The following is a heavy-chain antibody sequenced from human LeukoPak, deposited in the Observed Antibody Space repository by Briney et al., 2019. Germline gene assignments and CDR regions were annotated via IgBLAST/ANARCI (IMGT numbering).Heavy chain of an antibody. D-gene: IGHD2-2*01. CDR2: ISIDGNGK. Sequence: PGGALRLSCVPSTFTFSKSVMHWVGQAPGKGLEGVSGISIDGNGKYYADSVRGRITTSTDNSKNTLYLEMNSLSAEDTAVYYCAEEVRTSGRAGIFGYWGQGTLVTVSS. CDR3: AEEVRTSGRAGIFGY. V-gene: IGHV3-30*04. CDR1: TFTFSKSV. J-gene: IGHJ4*02.